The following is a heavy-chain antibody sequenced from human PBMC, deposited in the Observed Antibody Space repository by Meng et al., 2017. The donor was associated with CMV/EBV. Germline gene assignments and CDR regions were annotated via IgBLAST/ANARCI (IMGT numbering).Heavy chain of an antibody. V-gene: IGHV1-8*01. D-gene: IGHD3-9*01. Sequence: ASVKVSCKASGYTFTSYDINWVRQATGQGLEWMGWMNPNSGNTGYAQKFQGRVTITRNSSISTAYMELSSLRSEDTAVYYCASEVGDGNDINYYYYYGMDVWGQGTTVTVSS. CDR2: MNPNSGNT. CDR1: GYTFTSYD. CDR3: ASEVGDGNDINYYYYYGMDV. J-gene: IGHJ6*02.